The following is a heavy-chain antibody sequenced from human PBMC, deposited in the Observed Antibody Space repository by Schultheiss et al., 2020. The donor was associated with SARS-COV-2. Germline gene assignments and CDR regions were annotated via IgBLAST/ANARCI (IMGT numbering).Heavy chain of an antibody. V-gene: IGHV3-30*04. D-gene: IGHD5-18*01. CDR1: GFTFSSYA. J-gene: IGHJ6*02. CDR3: ARNTAMVTGPRSGMEV. CDR2: ISYDGSNK. Sequence: GGSLRLSCAASGFTFSSYAMHWVRQAPGKGLEWVAVISYDGSNKYYADSVKGRFTISRDNAKNSLYLQMNSLRAEDTAVYYCARNTAMVTGPRSGMEVWGQGTTVTVSS.